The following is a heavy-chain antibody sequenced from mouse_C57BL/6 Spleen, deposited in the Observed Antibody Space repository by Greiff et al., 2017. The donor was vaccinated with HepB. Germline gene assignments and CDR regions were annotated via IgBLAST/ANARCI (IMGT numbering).Heavy chain of an antibody. CDR2: TNPTNGRT. J-gene: IGHJ2*01. CDR1: GYTFTSYW. Sequence: VQLQQSGAELVKAGASVKMSCKASGYTFTSYWMHWVKQRLGHGLEWFAETNPTNGRTYYNEKFKSKATLTVDKSSSTAYMLLSGPTFEDSAVYYCARIKKIVATYFDYCGQGTTLTVSS. V-gene: IGHV1S81*02. D-gene: IGHD1-1*01. CDR3: ARIKKIVATYFDY.